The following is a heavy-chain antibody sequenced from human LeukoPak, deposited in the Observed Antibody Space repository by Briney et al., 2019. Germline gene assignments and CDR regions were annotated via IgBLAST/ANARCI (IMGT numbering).Heavy chain of an antibody. CDR1: GGSISSYY. CDR3: ARSPLSSWQYSKFGFFDY. Sequence: SETLSLTCTVSGGSISSYYWSWIRQPPGKGLEWIGYIYYSGSTNYNPSLKSRVTISVDTSKNQFSLKLSSVTAADTAVYYCARSPLSSWQYSKFGFFDYWGQGTLVTVSS. V-gene: IGHV4-59*01. J-gene: IGHJ4*02. CDR2: IYYSGST. D-gene: IGHD6-13*01.